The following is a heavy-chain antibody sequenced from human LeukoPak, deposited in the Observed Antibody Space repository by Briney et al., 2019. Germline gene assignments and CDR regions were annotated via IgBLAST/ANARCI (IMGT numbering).Heavy chain of an antibody. CDR2: IYYSGST. CDR3: AMCRDGYNLVYFQH. D-gene: IGHD5-24*01. J-gene: IGHJ1*01. CDR1: GGSISSSSYY. Sequence: KPSETLSLTCTVSGGSISSSSYYWGWIRQPPGKGLEWIGSIYYSGSTYYNPSLKSRVTISVDTSKNQFSLKLSSVTAADTAVYYCAMCRDGYNLVYFQHWGQGTLVTVSS. V-gene: IGHV4-39*01.